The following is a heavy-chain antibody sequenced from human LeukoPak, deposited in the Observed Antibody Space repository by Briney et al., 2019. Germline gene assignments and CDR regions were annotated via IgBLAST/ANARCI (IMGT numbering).Heavy chain of an antibody. J-gene: IGHJ4*02. CDR1: GFTFSSYA. CDR3: AKAGALQPGSTDY. Sequence: AGGSLRLSCAASGFTFSSYAMSWVRQAPGKGLEWVSAISGSGGSTYYADSVKGRFTISRDNSKNTLYLQMNSLRAEDTAVYYCAKAGALQPGSTDYWGQGTLVTVSS. CDR2: ISGSGGST. D-gene: IGHD3-10*01. V-gene: IGHV3-23*01.